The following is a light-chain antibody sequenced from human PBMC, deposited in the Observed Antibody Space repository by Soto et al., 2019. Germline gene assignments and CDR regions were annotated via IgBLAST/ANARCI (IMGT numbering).Light chain of an antibody. CDR1: QAIRND. J-gene: IGKJ2*01. V-gene: IGKV1-17*01. CDR3: LQHNSYPYT. Sequence: DIQMTQSPSSLSASVGDRVTITCRASQAIRNDLAWYQQKLGKAPKCLIYDASILQSGVPSRFSGSGSGTEFTLTISSLQPEDFATYSCLQHNSYPYTFGQGTKLEIK. CDR2: DAS.